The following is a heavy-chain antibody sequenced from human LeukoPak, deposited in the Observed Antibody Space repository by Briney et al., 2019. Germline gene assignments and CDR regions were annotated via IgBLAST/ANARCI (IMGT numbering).Heavy chain of an antibody. V-gene: IGHV4-34*01. CDR1: GGSFNGYY. Sequence: SETLSLTCAVYGGSFNGYYWSWIRQPPGKGLEWIGEINHSGSTNYNPSLKSRVTISVDTSKNQFSLKLSSVTAADTAVYYCARGNDYYYDSSGYYLPFDYWGQGTLVTVSS. J-gene: IGHJ4*02. CDR2: INHSGST. D-gene: IGHD3-22*01. CDR3: ARGNDYYYDSSGYYLPFDY.